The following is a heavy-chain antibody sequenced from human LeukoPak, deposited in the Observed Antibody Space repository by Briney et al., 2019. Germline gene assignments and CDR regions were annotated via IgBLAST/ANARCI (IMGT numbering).Heavy chain of an antibody. CDR3: AKVLDLAVAGTHGMDV. CDR1: GFTFSSYV. CDR2: ISYDGSNK. V-gene: IGHV3-30*18. J-gene: IGHJ6*02. D-gene: IGHD6-19*01. Sequence: GGSPRLSCAASGFTFSSYVMHWVRQAPGKGLEWVAVISYDGSNKYYADSVKGRFTISRDNSKNTLYLQMNSLRAEDTAVYYCAKVLDLAVAGTHGMDVWGQGTTVTVSS.